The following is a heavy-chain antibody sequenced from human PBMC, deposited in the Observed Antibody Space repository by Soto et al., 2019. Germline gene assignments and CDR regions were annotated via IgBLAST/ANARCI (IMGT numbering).Heavy chain of an antibody. CDR3: ARRGSGRYYKC. CDR2: ISGSGDST. D-gene: IGHD1-26*01. V-gene: IGHV3-23*01. CDR1: GFTFSSYA. Sequence: EVQLLESGGGLVQPGGSLRLSCAASGFTFSSYAMRWVRQAPGKGLEWVSAISGSGDSTYYADSVKGRFTISRDNSKNTLYLQMNSLRAEDTAIDYCARRGSGRYYKCWGQGTLVTVSS. J-gene: IGHJ4*02.